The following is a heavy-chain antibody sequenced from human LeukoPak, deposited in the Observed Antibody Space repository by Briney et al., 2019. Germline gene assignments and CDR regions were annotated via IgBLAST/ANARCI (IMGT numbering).Heavy chain of an antibody. CDR2: ISSSGSTI. J-gene: IGHJ3*02. CDR3: ARGIASTSYDAFDI. D-gene: IGHD2-2*01. Sequence: SGGSLRLSCAASGFTFSSYEMNWVRQAPGKGLEWVSYISSSGSTIYYADSVKGRFTISRDNAKNSLYLQMNSLRAEDTAVYYCARGIASTSYDAFDIWGQGTMVTVSS. CDR1: GFTFSSYE. V-gene: IGHV3-48*03.